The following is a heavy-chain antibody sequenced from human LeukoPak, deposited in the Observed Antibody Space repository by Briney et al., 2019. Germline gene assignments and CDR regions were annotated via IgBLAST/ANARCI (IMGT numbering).Heavy chain of an antibody. CDR3: ARSATPPYSSGWPY. CDR2: ISSSSSYI. D-gene: IGHD6-19*01. Sequence: GGSLRLSCAASGFTFSSYSMNWVRQAPGKGLEWVSSISSSSSYIYYADSVKGRFTISRDNAKNSLYLQMNSLRAEDTAVYYCARSATPPYSSGWPYWGQGTLVTVSS. J-gene: IGHJ4*02. V-gene: IGHV3-21*01. CDR1: GFTFSSYS.